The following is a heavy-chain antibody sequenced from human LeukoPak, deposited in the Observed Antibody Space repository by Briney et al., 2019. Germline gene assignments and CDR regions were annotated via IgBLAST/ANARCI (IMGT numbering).Heavy chain of an antibody. CDR2: IIPIFGTA. J-gene: IGHJ4*02. V-gene: IGHV1-69*13. Sequence: ASVKVSCKASGGTFSSYAISWVRQAPGQGLEWMGGIIPIFGTANYAQKFQGRVTITADESTSTAYMELSSLRSEDTAVYYCARGAAGDSYGYSSFDYWGQGTLVTVSS. D-gene: IGHD5-18*01. CDR1: GGTFSSYA. CDR3: ARGAAGDSYGYSSFDY.